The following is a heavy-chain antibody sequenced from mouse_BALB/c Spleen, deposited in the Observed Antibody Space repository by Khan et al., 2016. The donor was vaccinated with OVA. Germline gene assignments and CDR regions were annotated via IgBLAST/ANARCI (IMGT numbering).Heavy chain of an antibody. D-gene: IGHD3-3*01. J-gene: IGHJ4*01. CDR1: GYTFTDYY. V-gene: IGHV1-77*01. CDR3: ARDAGRY. CDR2: IYPGSANI. Sequence: QVQLKQSGAELARPGASVNLSCKASGYTFTDYYINWMRQRTGQGLEWIGEIYPGSANIYYNEKFKGKATLTADKSSSTAYMEFRSLTSEDSAVYYCARDAGRYWGQGTSVTVAS.